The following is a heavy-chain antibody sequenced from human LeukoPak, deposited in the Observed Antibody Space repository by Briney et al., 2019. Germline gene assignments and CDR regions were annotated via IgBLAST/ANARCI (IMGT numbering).Heavy chain of an antibody. D-gene: IGHD1-26*01. V-gene: IGHV4-4*07. CDR3: VWGFDY. CDR1: GGSISSYY. J-gene: IGHJ4*02. CDR2: FYISGST. Sequence: SETLSLTCTVSGGSISSYYWSWIRQPAGKGLEWIGRFYISGSTNYNPSLKSRVTMSVDTSKNQFSLKLSSVTAADTAVYYCVWGFDYWGQGALVTVSS.